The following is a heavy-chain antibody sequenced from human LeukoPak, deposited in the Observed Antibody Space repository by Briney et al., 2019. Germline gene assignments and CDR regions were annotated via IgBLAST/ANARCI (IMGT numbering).Heavy chain of an antibody. V-gene: IGHV3-21*01. CDR1: GFSASSNC. CDR2: ISSSSSYI. J-gene: IGHJ4*02. D-gene: IGHD2-15*01. Sequence: PGGSLRLSCAASGFSASSNCMSWVRQASGKALEWDSSISSSSSYIYYADSVKGRFTISRDNAKNSLYLQMNSLRAEDTAVYYCAREYCSGGSCYPHYWGQGTLVTVSS. CDR3: AREYCSGGSCYPHY.